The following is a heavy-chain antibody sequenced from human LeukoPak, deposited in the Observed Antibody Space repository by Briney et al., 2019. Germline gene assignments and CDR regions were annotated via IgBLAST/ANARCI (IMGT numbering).Heavy chain of an antibody. V-gene: IGHV3-9*01. CDR3: AKVRGTYSSGYFFDY. J-gene: IGHJ4*02. CDR1: GFSFYAYA. CDR2: ISWNSGYI. D-gene: IGHD6-19*01. Sequence: GGSLRLSCAASGFSFYAYAMHWVRQAPGKGLEWLSLISWNSGYIGYADSVTGRFTISRDNAKNSLYLQMNGLRAEDTAFYYCAKVRGTYSSGYFFDYWGQGVLVTVSS.